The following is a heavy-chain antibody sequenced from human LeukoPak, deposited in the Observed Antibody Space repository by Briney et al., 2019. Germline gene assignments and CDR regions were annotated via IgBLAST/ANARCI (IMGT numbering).Heavy chain of an antibody. D-gene: IGHD3-22*01. J-gene: IGHJ6*02. CDR2: IIPIFGTA. CDR3: AREPHFYDSSGYYAFPRDYYYYGMDV. CDR1: GGTFSSYA. V-gene: IGHV1-69*05. Sequence: GSSVKVSCKASGGTFSSYAISWVRQAPGQGLEWMGGIIPIFGTANYAQKLQGRVTMTTDTSTSTAYMELRSLRSDDTAVYYCAREPHFYDSSGYYAFPRDYYYYGMDVWGQGTTVTVSS.